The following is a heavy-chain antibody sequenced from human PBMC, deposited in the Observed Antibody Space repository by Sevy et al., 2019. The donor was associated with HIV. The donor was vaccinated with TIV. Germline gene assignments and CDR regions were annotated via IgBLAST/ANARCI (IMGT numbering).Heavy chain of an antibody. CDR1: GGSVSSGSYY. V-gene: IGHV4-61*01. Sequence: SETLSLTCTVSGGSVSSGSYYWSWIRQPPGKGLEWIGYIYYRGSTNYHPSLKSRVTISVDTSKNQFSLKLSSVTAADTAVYYCAREPSDYSNYWFDPWGQGTLVTVSS. CDR3: AREPSDYSNYWFDP. CDR2: IYYRGST. D-gene: IGHD4-4*01. J-gene: IGHJ5*02.